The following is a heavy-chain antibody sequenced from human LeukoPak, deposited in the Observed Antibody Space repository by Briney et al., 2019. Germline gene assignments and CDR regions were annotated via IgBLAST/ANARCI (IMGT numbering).Heavy chain of an antibody. Sequence: SETLSLTCTVSGGSLSGYHWGWIRQPSGKGLEWIGYIFYSGDTTYNPSLKSRVTISIDTPKNQFSLKMTSATAADTAVYFCARDKQPGDNWGPGTLVTVSS. CDR2: IFYSGDT. J-gene: IGHJ4*02. V-gene: IGHV4-59*12. CDR1: GGSLSGYH. D-gene: IGHD7-27*01. CDR3: ARDKQPGDN.